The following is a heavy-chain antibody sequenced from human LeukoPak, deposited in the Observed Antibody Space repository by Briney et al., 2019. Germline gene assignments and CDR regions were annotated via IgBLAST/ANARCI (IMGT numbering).Heavy chain of an antibody. CDR2: IYYSGST. V-gene: IGHV4-59*01. CDR1: GGSISSYY. J-gene: IGHJ5*02. CDR3: ARDFLVGATGWFDP. D-gene: IGHD1-26*01. Sequence: KTSETLSLTCTVSGGSISSYYWSWIWQPPGKGLEWIGYIYYSGSTNYNPSLKSRVTISVDTSKNQFSLKLSSVTAADTAVYYCARDFLVGATGWFDPWGQGTLVTVSS.